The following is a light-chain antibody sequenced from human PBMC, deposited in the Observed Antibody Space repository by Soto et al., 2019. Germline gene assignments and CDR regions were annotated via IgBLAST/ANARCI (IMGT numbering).Light chain of an antibody. J-gene: IGKJ1*01. CDR1: QSVSSY. CDR2: DAS. V-gene: IGKV3D-20*01. CDR3: EQYGSSPRT. Sequence: EILVTQSPATLAVSPGERVTLSCGASQSVSSYLAWYQQKPGQAPRLLIYDASSRATGIPDRFSGSGSGTDFTLTISRLEPEDFEVYYCEQYGSSPRTFGQGTKVDIK.